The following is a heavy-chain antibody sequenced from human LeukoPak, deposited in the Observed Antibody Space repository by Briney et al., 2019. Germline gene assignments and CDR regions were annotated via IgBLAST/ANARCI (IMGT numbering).Heavy chain of an antibody. J-gene: IGHJ4*02. CDR3: ARRAAKGGYYFDY. CDR2: IYYSGST. Sequence: SETLSLTCTVSGGSISSSSYYWGWMRQPQGKGLEWIVSIYYSGSTYYNPSLKSRVTISVDTSQNQFSLKLSSVTAADTAVYYCARRAAKGGYYFDYWGQGTLVTVSS. CDR1: GGSISSSSYY. D-gene: IGHD6-13*01. V-gene: IGHV4-39*01.